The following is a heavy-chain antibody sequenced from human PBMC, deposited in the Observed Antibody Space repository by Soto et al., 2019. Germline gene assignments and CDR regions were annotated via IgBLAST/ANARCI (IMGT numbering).Heavy chain of an antibody. J-gene: IGHJ6*02. D-gene: IGHD6-13*01. V-gene: IGHV3-48*03. CDR2: ISSSGSTI. Sequence: LRLSCAASGFTFSSYEMNWVRQAPGKGLEWVSYISSSGSTIYYADSVKGRFTISRDNAKNSLYLQMSSLRSEDTAVYYCARDRVGIAVVGHYYYYGTDVWGQGTTVTVSS. CDR3: ARDRVGIAVVGHYYYYGTDV. CDR1: GFTFSSYE.